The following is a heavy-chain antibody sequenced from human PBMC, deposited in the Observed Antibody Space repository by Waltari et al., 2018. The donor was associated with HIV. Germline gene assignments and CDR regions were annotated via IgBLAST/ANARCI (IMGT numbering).Heavy chain of an antibody. CDR3: ARRQQLTD. CDR2: IKEDGSEI. CDR1: GFTFCGSW. Sequence: EVRLVEYGGGLVQSGGSLSISCAASGFTFCGSWMTWVRQAPGKGLEWVANIKEDGSEIHYVDSVKGRFTISRDNAKNSLYLQMNSLRAEDTAVYYCARRQQLTDWGQGTLVTVSS. V-gene: IGHV3-7*01. J-gene: IGHJ4*02. D-gene: IGHD6-13*01.